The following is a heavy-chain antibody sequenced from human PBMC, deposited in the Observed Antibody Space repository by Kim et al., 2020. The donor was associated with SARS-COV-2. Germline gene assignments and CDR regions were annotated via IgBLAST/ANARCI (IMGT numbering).Heavy chain of an antibody. Sequence: VKGNFTISRDDSKNTLYLQMNSLKTVGTAVYYCTTFLTMVRGVILYYFDYWGQGTLVTVSS. J-gene: IGHJ4*02. D-gene: IGHD3-10*01. CDR3: TTFLTMVRGVILYYFDY. V-gene: IGHV3-15*01.